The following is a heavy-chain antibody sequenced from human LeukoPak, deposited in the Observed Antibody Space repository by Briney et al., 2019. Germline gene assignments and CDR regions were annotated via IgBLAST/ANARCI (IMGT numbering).Heavy chain of an antibody. CDR1: GFTFSSYW. D-gene: IGHD4-11*01. CDR3: AREVTSTFDY. CDR2: INNDGGST. V-gene: IGHV3-74*01. J-gene: IGHJ4*02. Sequence: PGGSLRLSCAASGFTFSSYWMHWVRQAPGKGLVWVSHINNDGGSTSYADSVKGRFTISRDNAKNTLYLQMNSLRAEDTAVYYCAREVTSTFDYWGQGTLVTVSS.